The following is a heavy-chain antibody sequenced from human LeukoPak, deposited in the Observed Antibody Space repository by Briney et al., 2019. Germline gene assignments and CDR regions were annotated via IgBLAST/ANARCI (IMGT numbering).Heavy chain of an antibody. Sequence: GGSLRLSCAASGFTFSNFAMSWVRQAPGKGLEWVSSISGTGDSTYYADSVKGRFTISRDNSKNTLYLQMNSLRAEDTAVYYCAKHRRDLLSYSLFDSWGQGSLVTVSS. CDR1: GFTFSNFA. D-gene: IGHD1-26*01. CDR2: ISGTGDST. V-gene: IGHV3-23*01. J-gene: IGHJ4*02. CDR3: AKHRRDLLSYSLFDS.